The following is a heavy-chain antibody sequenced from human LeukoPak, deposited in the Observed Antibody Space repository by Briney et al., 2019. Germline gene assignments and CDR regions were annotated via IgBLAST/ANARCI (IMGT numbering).Heavy chain of an antibody. J-gene: IGHJ4*02. CDR3: ARGGVAVAQEEKLAEINFDY. CDR1: GGSFSGFY. D-gene: IGHD6-19*01. CDR2: INHSGST. V-gene: IGHV4-34*01. Sequence: PSETLSLTCVVYGGSFSGFYWSWIRQPPGKGLEWIGEINHSGSTNYNPSLKSRVTISVDTSKNQFSLKLSSVTAADTAVYYCARGGVAVAQEEKLAEINFDYWGQGTLVTVSS.